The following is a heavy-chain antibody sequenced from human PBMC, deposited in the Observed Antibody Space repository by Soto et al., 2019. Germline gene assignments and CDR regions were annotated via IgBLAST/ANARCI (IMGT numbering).Heavy chain of an antibody. Sequence: QVQLVQSGAEVKKPGSSVKVSCKASGGTFSSYTISWVRQAPGQGLEWMGRIIPILGIANYAQKFQGRVTITADKSTSTAYMELSSLRSEDTAVYYCARGLGYCSGGSCYDTQGDDFDIWGQGTMVTVSS. J-gene: IGHJ3*02. D-gene: IGHD2-15*01. CDR3: ARGLGYCSGGSCYDTQGDDFDI. V-gene: IGHV1-69*02. CDR1: GGTFSSYT. CDR2: IIPILGIA.